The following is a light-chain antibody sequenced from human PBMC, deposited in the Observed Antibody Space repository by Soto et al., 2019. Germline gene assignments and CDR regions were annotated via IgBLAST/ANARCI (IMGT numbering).Light chain of an antibody. CDR3: QQFTSAQLN. CDR1: QSVSSSY. V-gene: IGKV3-20*01. J-gene: IGKJ4*01. CDR2: GAS. Sequence: EIVLTQSPDTLSLSPGERATLSCRASQSVSSSYLASYQQKPGQAPRLRIYGASSRATGIPDRFSGNEAGKDLHLTIIRRAAEAVAVDYCQQFTSAQLNFGGGTKVEIK.